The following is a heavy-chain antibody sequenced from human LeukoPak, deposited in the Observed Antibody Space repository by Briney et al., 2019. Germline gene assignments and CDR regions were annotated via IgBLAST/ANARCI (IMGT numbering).Heavy chain of an antibody. CDR3: AGRYSSGKFDY. CDR1: GGSISSGGYY. CDR2: IYYSGST. Sequence: SQTLSLTCTVSGGSISSGGYYWSWIRQHPGKGLEWIGYIYYSGSTHYNPSLKTRVTISVDTSKNQFSLKLSSVTAADTAVYYCAGRYSSGKFDYWGQGTLVTVSS. J-gene: IGHJ4*02. V-gene: IGHV4-31*03. D-gene: IGHD6-19*01.